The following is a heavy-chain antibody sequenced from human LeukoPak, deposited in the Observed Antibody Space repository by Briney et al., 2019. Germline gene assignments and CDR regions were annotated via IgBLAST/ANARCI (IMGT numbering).Heavy chain of an antibody. CDR3: ARDIDDFWSGYSFDY. CDR2: INAGNGNT. CDR1: VYTFTSYA. Sequence: GASVKASCKASVYTFTSYAMHWVRQAPGQRLEGMGWINAGNGNTKYSQKFQGRVTITRDTSASTAYMELSSLRSEDTAVYYCARDIDDFWSGYSFDYWGQGTLVTVSS. D-gene: IGHD3-3*01. J-gene: IGHJ4*02. V-gene: IGHV1-3*01.